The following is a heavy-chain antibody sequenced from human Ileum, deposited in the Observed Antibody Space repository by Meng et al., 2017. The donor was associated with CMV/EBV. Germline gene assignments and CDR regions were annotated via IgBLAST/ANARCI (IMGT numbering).Heavy chain of an antibody. D-gene: IGHD3-10*01. CDR2: IKSKTDGGTT. CDR3: TTLLWFGELSLDY. J-gene: IGHJ4*02. V-gene: IGHV3-15*01. CDR1: GVTFSNAW. Sequence: SGVTFSNAWMSWVRQAQGKGLECVGRIKSKTDGGTTDYAAPVKGRFTISRDDSKNTLYLQMNSLKIEDTAVYYCTTLLWFGELSLDYWGQGTLVTVSS.